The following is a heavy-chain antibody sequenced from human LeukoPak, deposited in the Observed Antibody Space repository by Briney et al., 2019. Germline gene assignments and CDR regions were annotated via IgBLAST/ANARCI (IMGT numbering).Heavy chain of an antibody. V-gene: IGHV4-59*08. J-gene: IGHJ3*02. Sequence: SETLSLTCLVSGGSLSPYYWSWIRQSPGKGLVWIGYIYYSGSTNYNPSLKSRVTISVDMSKNQVSLKRSSGTAADTVLYYCARHFTYYYDSSGYPRDAFDIWGQGTMVTVSS. CDR2: IYYSGST. CDR1: GGSLSPYY. D-gene: IGHD3-22*01. CDR3: ARHFTYYYDSSGYPRDAFDI.